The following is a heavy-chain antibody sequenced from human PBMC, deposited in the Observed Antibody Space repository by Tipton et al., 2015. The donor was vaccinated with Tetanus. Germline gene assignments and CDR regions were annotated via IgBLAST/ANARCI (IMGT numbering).Heavy chain of an antibody. V-gene: IGHV4-4*07. CDR2: IYTSGST. J-gene: IGHJ3*02. D-gene: IGHD3-3*01. CDR1: GGSISSYY. Sequence: LRLSCTVSGGSISSYYWSWIRQPAGKGLEWIGRIYTSGSTNYSPSLKSRVTISIDTSKSQFSLKMTSVTAADTGMYYCARLSSPFFGAFFMWGQGTMVTVSS. CDR3: ARLSSPFFGAFFM.